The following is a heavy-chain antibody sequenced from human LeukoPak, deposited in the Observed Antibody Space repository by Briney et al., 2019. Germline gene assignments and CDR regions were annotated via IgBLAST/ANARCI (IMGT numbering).Heavy chain of an antibody. J-gene: IGHJ4*02. CDR3: AKLSSKGRGYIDY. V-gene: IGHV3-23*01. CDR1: GFTFSNCA. CDR2: ITGSASST. Sequence: PGGSLRLSYAASGFTFSNCAMSWVRQAPGKGLEWVSTITGSASSTYDADSVKGRFTISRDNFKNTLYLQMNSLRAEDTAVYYCAKLSSKGRGYIDYWGQGTLVTVSS. D-gene: IGHD3-22*01.